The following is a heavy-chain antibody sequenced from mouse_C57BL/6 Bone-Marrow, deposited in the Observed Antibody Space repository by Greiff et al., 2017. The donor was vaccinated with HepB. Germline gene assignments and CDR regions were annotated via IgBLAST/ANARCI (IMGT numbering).Heavy chain of an antibody. CDR2: ISYDGSN. CDR3: ARNWGFYYFDY. D-gene: IGHD4-1*01. CDR1: GYSITSGYY. Sequence: EVKLQESGPGLVKPSQSLSLTCSVTGYSITSGYYWNWIRQFPGNKLEWMGYISYDGSNNYNPSLKNRISITRDTSKNQFFLKLNSVTTEDTATYYCARNWGFYYFDYWGQGTTLTVSS. J-gene: IGHJ2*01. V-gene: IGHV3-6*01.